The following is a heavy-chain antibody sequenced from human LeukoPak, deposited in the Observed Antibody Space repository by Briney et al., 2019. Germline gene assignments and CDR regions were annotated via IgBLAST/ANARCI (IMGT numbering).Heavy chain of an antibody. CDR1: RGTFSSYT. J-gene: IGHJ6*03. CDR3: ARGLYYDILTGYSPYYYYYMDV. V-gene: IGHV1-69*02. Sequence: SVKVSCNASRGTFSSYTISWVRQAPGQGLEWMGRIIPILGIANYAQKFQGRVTITADKSTSTAYMELSSLRSEDTAVYYCARGLYYDILTGYSPYYYYYMDVWGKGTTVTVSS. CDR2: IIPILGIA. D-gene: IGHD3-9*01.